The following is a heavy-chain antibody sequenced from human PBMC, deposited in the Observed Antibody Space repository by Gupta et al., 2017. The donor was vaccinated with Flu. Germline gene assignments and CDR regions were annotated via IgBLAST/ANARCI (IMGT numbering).Heavy chain of an antibody. CDR3: AKERGSWASFDY. Sequence: EAQMLESGVGLVQPGEPLSPSCASSRLGCSSYAMSGVRQAPGKGLEWVSTISGSGGHTYYADSVKGRFTISRDNSKDTLFLQMNSLRAEDTAVYYCAKERGSWASFDYWGQGTLVTVSS. J-gene: IGHJ4*02. CDR2: ISGSGGHT. V-gene: IGHV3-23*01. CDR1: RLGCSSYA. D-gene: IGHD6-13*01.